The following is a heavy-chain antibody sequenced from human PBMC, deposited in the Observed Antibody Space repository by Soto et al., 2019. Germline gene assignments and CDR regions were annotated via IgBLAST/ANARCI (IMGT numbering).Heavy chain of an antibody. CDR1: GGTFSSYT. D-gene: IGHD6-6*01. J-gene: IGHJ4*02. CDR2: IIPILGIA. V-gene: IGHV1-69*02. Sequence: QVQLVQSGAEVKKPGSSVKVSCKASGGTFSSYTISWVRQAPGQGLEWMGRIIPILGIANYAQKFQGRVTITADKSTSTAYMELSSLRSEDTAVYYCGSLDRSSSFDYWGQGTLVTVSS. CDR3: GSLDRSSSFDY.